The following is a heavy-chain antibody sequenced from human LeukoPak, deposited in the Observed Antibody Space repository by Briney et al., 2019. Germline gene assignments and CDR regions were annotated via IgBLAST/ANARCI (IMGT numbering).Heavy chain of an antibody. V-gene: IGHV5-51*01. CDR3: ARRVVVASTSLGDFDY. Sequence: GESLKISCKGSGYSFTNYWIGWVRQMPGKGLEWMGIIYPGDSGTRYSPSFQGLVTISADKSISTTYLQWRSLKASDTAIFFCARRVVVASTSLGDFDYWGQGTLVTVSS. CDR2: IYPGDSGT. CDR1: GYSFTNYW. D-gene: IGHD2-15*01. J-gene: IGHJ4*02.